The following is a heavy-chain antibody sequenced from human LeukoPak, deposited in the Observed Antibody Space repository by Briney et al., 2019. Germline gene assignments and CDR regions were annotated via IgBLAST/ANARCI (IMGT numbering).Heavy chain of an antibody. CDR1: GFTFSSYE. CDR3: ARGSSGSGSNYY. Sequence: GGSLRLSCAASGFTFSSYEMNWVRQAPGKGLEWGSYICSSGSTIYYADSVKGRFTISRDNAKNSLYLQMNSLRAEDTAVYYCARGSSGSGSNYYWGQGTLVTVSS. J-gene: IGHJ4*02. D-gene: IGHD3-10*01. CDR2: ICSSGSTI. V-gene: IGHV3-48*03.